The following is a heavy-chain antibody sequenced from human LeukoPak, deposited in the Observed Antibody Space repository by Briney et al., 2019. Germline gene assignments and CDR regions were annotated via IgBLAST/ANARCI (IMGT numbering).Heavy chain of an antibody. CDR1: GGSISSGGYS. CDR3: ARASLLLLWFGEFSTYFDY. CDR2: IYRSGST. Sequence: SETLSLTCAVSGGSISSGGYSWSWIRQPPGKGLEWIGYIYRSGSTYYNPSLKSRVTISVDTSKNQFSLKLSSVTAADTAVYYCARASLLLLWFGEFSTYFDYWGQGTLVTVSS. J-gene: IGHJ4*02. V-gene: IGHV4-30-2*01. D-gene: IGHD3-10*01.